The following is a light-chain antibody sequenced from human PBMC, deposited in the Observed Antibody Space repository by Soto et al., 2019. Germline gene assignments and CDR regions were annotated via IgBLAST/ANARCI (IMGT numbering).Light chain of an antibody. Sequence: EIVLTQSPATLSSFPGDRVTLSCRASQYINTRLAWYQHRPGQAPRLLIYQTSIRAAGIPARFSASGSGTDFTLTISAVQPEEFALYYCHQRQSWPRTFGQGTKVDIK. CDR1: QYINTR. V-gene: IGKV3-11*01. CDR2: QTS. CDR3: HQRQSWPRT. J-gene: IGKJ1*01.